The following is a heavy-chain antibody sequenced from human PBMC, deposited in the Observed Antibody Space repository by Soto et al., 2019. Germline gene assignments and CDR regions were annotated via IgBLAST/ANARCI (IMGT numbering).Heavy chain of an antibody. Sequence: VQVLESGGGLVQPGGSLRLSCAASGFTFSSYAMSWVRQAPGKGLEWVSAISGSGGSTYHADSVRGRFTISRDNSKNTLYLQMNSLRAEDTAVYYCAEDPSYGSGSYYYYYYGMDVWGQGTTVTVSS. J-gene: IGHJ6*02. D-gene: IGHD3-10*01. CDR3: AEDPSYGSGSYYYYYYGMDV. CDR2: ISGSGGST. V-gene: IGHV3-23*01. CDR1: GFTFSSYA.